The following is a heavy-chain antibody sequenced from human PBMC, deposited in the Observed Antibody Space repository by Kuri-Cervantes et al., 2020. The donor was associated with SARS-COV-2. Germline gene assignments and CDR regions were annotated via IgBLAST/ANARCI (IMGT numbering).Heavy chain of an antibody. Sequence: GGSLRLSCAASGFTFSSYGMHWVRQAPGKGLEWVAFIRYDGSNKYYADSVKGRFTISRDNAKDSLDLQMNSLRAEDTAIYYCVRDHDFWSGYSTGPLDYWGQGTLVTVSS. J-gene: IGHJ4*02. CDR3: VRDHDFWSGYSTGPLDY. D-gene: IGHD3-3*01. CDR2: IRYDGSNK. CDR1: GFTFSSYG. V-gene: IGHV3-30*02.